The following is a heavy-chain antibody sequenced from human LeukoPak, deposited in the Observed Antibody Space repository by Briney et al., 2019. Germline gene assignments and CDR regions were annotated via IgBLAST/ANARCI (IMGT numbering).Heavy chain of an antibody. V-gene: IGHV4-34*01. Sequence: PSETLSLTCAVYGGSFSGYYWSWIRQPPGKGLEWIGEINHSGSTNYNPSLKSRVTISVGTSKNQFSLKLSSVTAADTAVYYCARGRAMVRGVRSSYYYYMDVWGKGTTVTVSS. D-gene: IGHD3-10*01. J-gene: IGHJ6*03. CDR2: INHSGST. CDR3: ARGRAMVRGVRSSYYYYMDV. CDR1: GGSFSGYY.